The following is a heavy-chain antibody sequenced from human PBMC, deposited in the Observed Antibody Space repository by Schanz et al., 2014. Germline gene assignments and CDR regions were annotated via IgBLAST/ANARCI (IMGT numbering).Heavy chain of an antibody. Sequence: QVQLQESGPGLVKPSQTLSLTCAVSGGSISSGGYTWSWIRQPPGKGLEWIGYIYYSGSTYYNPSIKSRVTISVDTSKTQFSLMLGSVTAADTAVYYCARAAGPVDYWGQGTLVTVSS. CDR2: IYYSGST. CDR1: GGSISSGGYT. V-gene: IGHV4-30-4*07. CDR3: ARAAGPVDY. D-gene: IGHD6-13*01. J-gene: IGHJ4*02.